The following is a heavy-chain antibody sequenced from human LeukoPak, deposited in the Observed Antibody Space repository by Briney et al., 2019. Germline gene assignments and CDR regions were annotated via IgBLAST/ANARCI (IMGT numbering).Heavy chain of an antibody. D-gene: IGHD5-24*01. CDR3: AKGGHLWLLDDY. Sequence: GRSLRLSCAASGFTFSSYGMHWVRQAPGKGLEWVAVISYDGSNKYYADSVKGRFTIPRDNSKSTLYLQMNSLRAEDTAVYYCAKGGHLWLLDDYWGQGTLVTVSS. CDR1: GFTFSSYG. J-gene: IGHJ4*02. CDR2: ISYDGSNK. V-gene: IGHV3-30*18.